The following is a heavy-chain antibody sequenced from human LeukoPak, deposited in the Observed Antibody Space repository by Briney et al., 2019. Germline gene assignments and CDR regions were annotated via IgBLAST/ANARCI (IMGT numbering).Heavy chain of an antibody. V-gene: IGHV3-30*03. D-gene: IGHD4-17*01. Sequence: GGSLRLSCAASGFTFRRYGMHWVRQAPGKGLEWVAVISHDGGNYYYADSVKGRVTISRDNSKNTLYLQMNSLRPEDTAVYYCARGLYGDRLNWFDPWGQGTLVTVSS. CDR3: ARGLYGDRLNWFDP. J-gene: IGHJ5*02. CDR2: ISHDGGNY. CDR1: GFTFRRYG.